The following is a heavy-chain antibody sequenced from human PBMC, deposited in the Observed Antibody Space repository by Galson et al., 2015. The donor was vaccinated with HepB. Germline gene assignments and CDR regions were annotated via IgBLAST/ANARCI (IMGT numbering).Heavy chain of an antibody. V-gene: IGHV1-3*01. D-gene: IGHD3-9*01. CDR1: GYTFTSYA. CDR2: INAGNGNT. J-gene: IGHJ4*02. Sequence: QSGAEVKKPGESLKISCKASGYTFTSYAMHWVRQAPGQRLEWMGWINAGNGNTKYSQKFQGRVTITRDTSASTAYMELSSLRSEDTAVYYCARRGRYLTEYYFDYWGQGTLVTVSS. CDR3: ARRGRYLTEYYFDY.